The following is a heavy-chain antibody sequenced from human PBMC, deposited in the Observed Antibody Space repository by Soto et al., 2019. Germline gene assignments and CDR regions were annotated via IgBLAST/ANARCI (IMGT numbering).Heavy chain of an antibody. CDR2: EYSGST. Sequence: QVQLQESGPGLVKPSETLSLTCTVSGASISRDHWNWIRQPPGKGLEWIGEYSGSTNYNPSLKSRVTISVDTAKDQFSLKLCSGTAADTGVYFCATYTRGGGGRGYWGQGTLVTVSS. J-gene: IGHJ4*02. CDR3: ATYTRGGGGRGY. D-gene: IGHD3-16*01. V-gene: IGHV4-59*08. CDR1: GASISRDH.